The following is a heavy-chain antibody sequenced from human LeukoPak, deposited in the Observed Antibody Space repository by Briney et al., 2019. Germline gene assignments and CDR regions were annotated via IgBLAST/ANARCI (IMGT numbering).Heavy chain of an antibody. J-gene: IGHJ4*02. D-gene: IGHD4-11*01. Sequence: PGRSLRLSCAASGFTFDDYGMSWVRQAPGKGLEWVSGINWNGGSTGYADSVKGRFTIPRDNAKNSLYLQMNSLRAEDTALYHCARGAGYGNYAAPFDYWGQGTLVTVSS. CDR3: ARGAGYGNYAAPFDY. V-gene: IGHV3-20*01. CDR2: INWNGGST. CDR1: GFTFDDYG.